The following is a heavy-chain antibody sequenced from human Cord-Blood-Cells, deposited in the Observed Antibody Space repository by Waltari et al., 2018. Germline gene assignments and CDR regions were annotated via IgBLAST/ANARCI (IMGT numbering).Heavy chain of an antibody. V-gene: IGHV1-2*04. Sequence: QVQLVQSGAEVKKPGASVKVSCKASGYTFTGYYMHWVRQAPGQGLEWMGWINPNSGGTNYAQKVQGWVTMTRETSISTAYMELSRLGSDDTAVYYCARGRCSGGSCYADYWGQGTLVTVSS. CDR3: ARGRCSGGSCYADY. D-gene: IGHD2-15*01. CDR2: INPNSGGT. CDR1: GYTFTGYY. J-gene: IGHJ4*02.